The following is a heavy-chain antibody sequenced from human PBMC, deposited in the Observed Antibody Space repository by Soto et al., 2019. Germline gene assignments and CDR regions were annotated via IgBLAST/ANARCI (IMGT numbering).Heavy chain of an antibody. J-gene: IGHJ4*02. CDR3: AREMTGYQYYLDS. CDR1: GGSITRSY. Sequence: SETLSLTCTVSGGSITRSYWYWIRQPPGKGLEWIGYVYYDGSISYNPSLKSRLTISVDTSKNQFSLRLTSVTAADTAVYYCAREMTGYQYYLDSWGQGTLVTVS. D-gene: IGHD3-9*01. CDR2: VYYDGSI. V-gene: IGHV4-59*01.